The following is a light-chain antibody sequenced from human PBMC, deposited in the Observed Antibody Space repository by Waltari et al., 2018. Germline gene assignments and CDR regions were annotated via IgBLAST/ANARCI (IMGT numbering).Light chain of an antibody. J-gene: IGKJ5*01. CDR1: QSLVHSDGNPC. CDR2: KVA. Sequence: DVVMTQSPLSLPVTLGQPASISCRSSQSLVHSDGNPCLNWFQHRPGQSPRRLIYKVANRDFGVPDRFSGSGSGTDFTLKISRVEAEDVGVYYCMQGTHWPPITFGQGTRLEIK. CDR3: MQGTHWPPIT. V-gene: IGKV2-30*02.